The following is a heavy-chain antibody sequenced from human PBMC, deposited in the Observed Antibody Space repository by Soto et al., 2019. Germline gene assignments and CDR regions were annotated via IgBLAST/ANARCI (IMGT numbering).Heavy chain of an antibody. D-gene: IGHD6-19*01. J-gene: IGHJ4*02. CDR1: GFTFSSYA. CDR2: ISGSGGTT. V-gene: IGHV3-23*01. CDR3: AKGLLIAVADPFDC. Sequence: GGSLRLSCAASGFTFSSYAMSWVRQAPGKGLEWVSTISGSGGTTYYADSVKGRFTISRGNSKNTLYLQMNSLRADDTAVYYCAKGLLIAVADPFDCWGQGTLVTVSS.